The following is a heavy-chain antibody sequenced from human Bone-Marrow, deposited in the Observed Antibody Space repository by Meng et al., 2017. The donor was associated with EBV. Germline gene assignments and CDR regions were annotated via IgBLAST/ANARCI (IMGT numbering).Heavy chain of an antibody. CDR2: IYWDDET. V-gene: IGHV2-5*02. J-gene: IGHJ4*02. D-gene: IGHD6-19*01. CDR3: AHRRSDSGWFGY. CDR1: GFSLSISGMG. Sequence: QIPCKEFGPKLVKPTQTLTLTCTFSGFSLSISGMGVAWIRQPPGKALEWLALIYWDDETRYSPALKNRLTVTKDSSKNQVVFRMANLDPADTATYYCAHRRSDSGWFGYWGQGTLVTVSS.